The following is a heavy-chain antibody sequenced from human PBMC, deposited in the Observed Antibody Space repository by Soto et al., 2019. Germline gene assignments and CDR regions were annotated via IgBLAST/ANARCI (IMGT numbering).Heavy chain of an antibody. V-gene: IGHV1-2*04. D-gene: IGHD2-15*01. J-gene: IGHJ6*04. CDR3: ARDLRKTLEYCMGGSCPPSNPYSYYMGMGV. Sequence: GASVKVSCKASGYTFTGYYMHWVRQAPGQGLEWMGWINPNSGGTNYAQKFQGWVTMTRDTSISTAYMELSRLRSDDTAVYYCARDLRKTLEYCMGGSCPPSNPYSYYMGMGVGGKEPRVTVP. CDR2: INPNSGGT. CDR1: GYTFTGYY.